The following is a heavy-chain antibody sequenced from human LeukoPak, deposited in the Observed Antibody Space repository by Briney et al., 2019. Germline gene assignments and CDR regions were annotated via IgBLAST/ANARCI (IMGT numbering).Heavy chain of an antibody. CDR1: GYSISSGYY. J-gene: IGHJ6*03. CDR3: ARGGSSSYYYYYMDV. D-gene: IGHD6-6*01. Sequence: SETLSLTCTVSGYSISSGYYWGWIRQPPGKGLEWIGSIYHSGSTYNPSLKSRVTISVDTSKNQFSLKLSSVTAEDTAVYYCARGGSSSYYYYYMDVWGKGATVTVSS. V-gene: IGHV4-38-2*02. CDR2: IYHSGST.